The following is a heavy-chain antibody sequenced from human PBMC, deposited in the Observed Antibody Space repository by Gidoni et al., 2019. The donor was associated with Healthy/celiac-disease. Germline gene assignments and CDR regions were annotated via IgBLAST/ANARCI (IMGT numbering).Heavy chain of an antibody. CDR3: AHSRFYDFWSGYYWDYYYYGMDV. D-gene: IGHD3-3*01. CDR2: IYWNDDK. V-gene: IGHV2-5*01. CDR1: GFSLSTSGVG. J-gene: IGHJ6*02. Sequence: QITLKESGPTLVKPTQTLTLTCTFSGFSLSTSGVGVGWIRQPPGKALEWLALIYWNDDKRYSPSLKSRLTITKDTSKNQVVLTMTNMDPVDTATYYCAHSRFYDFWSGYYWDYYYYGMDVWGQGTTVTVSS.